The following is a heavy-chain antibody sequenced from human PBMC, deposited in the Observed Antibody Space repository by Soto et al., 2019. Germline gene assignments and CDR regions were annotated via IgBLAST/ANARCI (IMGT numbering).Heavy chain of an antibody. J-gene: IGHJ4*02. Sequence: EVQLVESGGGSVQPGGSLRLSCAASGFSLSSYWMHWVRQVPGKGLVWVSRIQSDGSSTNYEDSVKGRFTISKDNAKNTLYLQMDSLRVEDTAVYYCAREKAVAGTTFDYWGQGALVTVSS. V-gene: IGHV3-74*01. CDR3: AREKAVAGTTFDY. CDR2: IQSDGSST. D-gene: IGHD6-19*01. CDR1: GFSLSSYW.